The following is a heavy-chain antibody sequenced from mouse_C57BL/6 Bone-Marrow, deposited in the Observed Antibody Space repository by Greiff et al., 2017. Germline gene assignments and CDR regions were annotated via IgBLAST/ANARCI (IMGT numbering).Heavy chain of an antibody. CDR3: ARGYDYDYAMDY. D-gene: IGHD2-4*01. J-gene: IGHJ4*01. Sequence: EVKLVESGPELVKPGASVKISCKASGYSFTDYNMNWVKQSNGKSLEWIGVINPNYGTTSYNQKFKGKATLPVDQSSSTAYMQLNSLTSEDSAVYYCARGYDYDYAMDYWGQGTSVTVSS. CDR2: INPNYGTT. V-gene: IGHV1-39*01. CDR1: GYSFTDYN.